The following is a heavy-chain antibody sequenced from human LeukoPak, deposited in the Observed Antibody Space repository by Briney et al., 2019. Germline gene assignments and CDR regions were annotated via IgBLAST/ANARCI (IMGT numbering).Heavy chain of an antibody. CDR3: ARSENWDYFAY. J-gene: IGHJ4*02. D-gene: IGHD7-27*01. V-gene: IGHV1-46*01. CDR2: INPSGGST. CDR1: GYTFTSYY. Sequence: ASVNVSCKSSGYTFTSYYMHWVRQAPGQGLEWMGIINPSGGSTSYAHKFQGRVTMTGDTSISTAYMELNRLRSDDTALYYCARSENWDYFAYWGQGTLVTVSS.